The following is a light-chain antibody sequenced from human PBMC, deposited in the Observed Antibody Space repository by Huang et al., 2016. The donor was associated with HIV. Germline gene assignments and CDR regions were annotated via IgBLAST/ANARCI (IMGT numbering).Light chain of an antibody. J-gene: IGKJ2*01. V-gene: IGKV4-1*01. Sequence: DIVMTQSPDSLAVSLGERATINCKSSQSLLYSSNNKNYLAWYQQKPGQPPKLLIDWASTRETGVTDRFTGSGSGTVFTLTISSLQAEDVAVYYCQQYYNTPLTFGQGTKLEIK. CDR3: QQYYNTPLT. CDR1: QSLLYSSNNKNY. CDR2: WAS.